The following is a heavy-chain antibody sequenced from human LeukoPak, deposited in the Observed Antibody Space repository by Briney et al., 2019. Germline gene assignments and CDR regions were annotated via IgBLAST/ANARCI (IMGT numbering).Heavy chain of an antibody. J-gene: IGHJ4*02. CDR3: ARGGRWYFDF. V-gene: IGHV3-7*03. D-gene: IGHD2-15*01. CDR2: IKEDGSEK. Sequence: PGGSLRLSCAASRCTFSGYWMSWVRQAPGKGPECVANIKEDGSEKHYVDSVEGRFTISRDNAMNSLYLQINSLRVEDTAVYYCARGGRWYFDFWGQGTLVTVSS. CDR1: RCTFSGYW.